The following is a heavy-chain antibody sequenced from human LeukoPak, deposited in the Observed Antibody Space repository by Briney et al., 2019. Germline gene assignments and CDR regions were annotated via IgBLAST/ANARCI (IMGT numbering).Heavy chain of an antibody. V-gene: IGHV3-7*01. J-gene: IGHJ4*02. CDR1: GFNFNTYW. Sequence: PGGSLRLSCAASGFNFNTYWMSWVRQAPGRGLEWVANIKQDGSEKFYVDSLKGRFTISRDNAKNSLYLQMNSLRVEDTAVYYCARGGAARPDFWGQGTLVTVSS. D-gene: IGHD6-6*01. CDR3: ARGGAARPDF. CDR2: IKQDGSEK.